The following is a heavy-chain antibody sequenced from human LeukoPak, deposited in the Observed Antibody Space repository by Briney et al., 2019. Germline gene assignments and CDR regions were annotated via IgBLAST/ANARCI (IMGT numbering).Heavy chain of an antibody. V-gene: IGHV1-18*01. CDR1: DYTFSSYG. Sequence: SVKVSCKASDYTFSSYGISWVRQAPGQGLEWMGWISGYNGNTKYAQNLQGRVTMTTDTSTTTAYMELRSLRSGDTAVYYCARGRYYDSGGYDEAFDIWGQGTAVTVST. CDR3: ARGRYYDSGGYDEAFDI. J-gene: IGHJ3*02. CDR2: ISGYNGNT. D-gene: IGHD3-22*01.